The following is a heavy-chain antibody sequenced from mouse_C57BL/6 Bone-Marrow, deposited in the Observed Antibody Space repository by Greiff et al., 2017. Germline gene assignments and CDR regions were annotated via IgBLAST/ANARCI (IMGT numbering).Heavy chain of an antibody. D-gene: IGHD3-1*01. CDR2: IDPSDSYT. Sequence: QVRLQQPGAELVKPGASVKLSCKASGYTFTSYWMQWVKQRPGQGLEWIGEIDPSDSYTNYNQKFKGKATLTVDTSSSTAYMQLSSLTSEDSAVYYCARSGFYFDYWGQGTTLTVSS. CDR1: GYTFTSYW. V-gene: IGHV1-50*01. CDR3: ARSGFYFDY. J-gene: IGHJ2*01.